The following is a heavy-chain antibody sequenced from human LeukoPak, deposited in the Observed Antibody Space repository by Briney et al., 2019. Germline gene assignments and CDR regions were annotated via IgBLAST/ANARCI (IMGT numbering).Heavy chain of an antibody. V-gene: IGHV3-23*01. Sequence: RGCLRLSCAASGFTFSSNAVSWVRQAPGERLEWVGSIGSRGTSTYYADSVEGRFTISRDNSKNPLYLQMNSLRAEDTAVYYCAKLVMNSLFDYWGQGTLVTVSS. CDR1: GFTFSSNA. J-gene: IGHJ4*02. CDR2: IGSRGTST. D-gene: IGHD2-21*01. CDR3: AKLVMNSLFDY.